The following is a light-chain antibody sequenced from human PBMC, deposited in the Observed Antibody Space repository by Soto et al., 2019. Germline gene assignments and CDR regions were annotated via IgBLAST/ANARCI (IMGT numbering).Light chain of an antibody. CDR2: EES. J-gene: IGKJ4*01. CDR1: QDVDIN. Sequence: DIDFAQSPGCLSDYVVAGVTRTCRASQDVDINMSWYQQKPGKLPKLLIYEESTLHSGVPSRFSGSSSGTQFTLTIGSLQPEDFATYYCQQVKCYPRTFGGGTKVDI. V-gene: IGKV1-9*01. CDR3: QQVKCYPRT.